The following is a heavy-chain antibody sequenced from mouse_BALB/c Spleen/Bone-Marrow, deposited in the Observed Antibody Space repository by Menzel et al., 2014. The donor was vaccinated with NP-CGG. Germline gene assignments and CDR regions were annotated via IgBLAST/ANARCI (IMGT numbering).Heavy chain of an antibody. CDR1: GYTFTSYW. CDR3: ARGGLHYFDY. CDR2: IAPGSGST. Sequence: DLVKPGASVKLSCKASGYTFTSYWINWIKQRPEQGLEWIGRIAPGSGSTYYNEMFKGKATLIVDTSSSTAYIQLSSLSSEDSAVYFCARGGLHYFDYWGQGTTLTVSS. V-gene: IGHV1S41*01. J-gene: IGHJ2*01. D-gene: IGHD3-3*01.